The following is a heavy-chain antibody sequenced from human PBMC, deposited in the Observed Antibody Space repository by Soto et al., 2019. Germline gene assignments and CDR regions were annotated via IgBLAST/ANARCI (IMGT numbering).Heavy chain of an antibody. CDR3: VKDAGVYGRGSVAFDI. D-gene: IGHD4-17*01. J-gene: IGHJ3*02. CDR1: GFTFSSYA. Sequence: GGSLRLSCSASGFTFSSYAMHWVRQAPGKGLEYVSAISSNGGSTYYADSVKGRFTISRDNSKNTLYLQMSSLRAEDTAVYYCVKDAGVYGRGSVAFDIWGQGTMVTVSS. CDR2: ISSNGGST. V-gene: IGHV3-64D*08.